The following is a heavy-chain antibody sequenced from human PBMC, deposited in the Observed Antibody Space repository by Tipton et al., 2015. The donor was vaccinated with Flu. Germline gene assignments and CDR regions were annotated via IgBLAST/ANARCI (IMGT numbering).Heavy chain of an antibody. CDR3: ARRDFSNYVSEPKNWFNP. CDR1: GYSIRSGYY. V-gene: IGHV4-38-2*01. CDR2: IYHSGST. J-gene: IGHJ5*02. D-gene: IGHD4-11*01. Sequence: TLSLTCAVSGYSIRSGYYWGWIRQPPGKGLVWIGSIYHSGSTYYNPSLRSRVAISVDTSQNQFSLEVTSVTAADTGVYYCARRDFSNYVSEPKNWFNPWGQGTLVTVSS.